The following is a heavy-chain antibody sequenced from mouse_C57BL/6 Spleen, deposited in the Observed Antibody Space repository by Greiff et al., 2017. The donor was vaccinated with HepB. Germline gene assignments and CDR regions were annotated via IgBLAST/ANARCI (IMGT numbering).Heavy chain of an antibody. V-gene: IGHV10-1*01. J-gene: IGHJ2*01. Sequence: EVQVVESGGGLVQPKGSLKLSCAASGFSFNTYAMNWVRQAPGKGLEWVARIRSKSNNYATYYADSVKDRFTISRDDSESMLYLQMNNLKTEDTAMYYCVREGYYYGSSPAYFDYWGQGTTLTVSS. CDR2: IRSKSNNYAT. CDR3: VREGYYYGSSPAYFDY. D-gene: IGHD1-1*01. CDR1: GFSFNTYA.